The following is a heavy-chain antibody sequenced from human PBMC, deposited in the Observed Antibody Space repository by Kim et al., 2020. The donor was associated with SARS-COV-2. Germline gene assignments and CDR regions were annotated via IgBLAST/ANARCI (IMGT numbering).Heavy chain of an antibody. CDR2: ISYDGSNK. CDR1: GFTFSSYA. Sequence: GGSLRLSCAASGFTFSSYAMHWVRQAPGKGLEWVAVISYDGSNKYYVDSVKGRFTISRDNSKNTLYLQMNSLRAEDTAVYYCARGGQQPYYYGMDVWGQGTTVTVSS. D-gene: IGHD6-13*01. V-gene: IGHV3-30*04. J-gene: IGHJ6*02. CDR3: ARGGQQPYYYGMDV.